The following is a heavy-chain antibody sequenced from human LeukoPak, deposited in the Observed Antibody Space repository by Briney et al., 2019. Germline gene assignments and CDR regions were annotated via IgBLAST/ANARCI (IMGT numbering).Heavy chain of an antibody. Sequence: ETGGSLRLSCAASGFTFSSYAMSWVRQAPGKGLEWVSAVSGSGGSTYYADSVKGRFTISRDNSKNTLYLQMDSLRAEDTAVYYCAKDQAGGLSRGYFDYWGQGTLVAVSS. V-gene: IGHV3-23*01. CDR2: VSGSGGST. CDR3: AKDQAGGLSRGYFDY. J-gene: IGHJ4*02. D-gene: IGHD1-26*01. CDR1: GFTFSSYA.